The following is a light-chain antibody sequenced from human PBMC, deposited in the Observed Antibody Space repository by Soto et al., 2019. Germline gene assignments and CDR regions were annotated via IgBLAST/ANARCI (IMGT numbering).Light chain of an antibody. Sequence: QSVLTQPPSASGTPGPRVTISCSGSSSNIGSNPVNWYQLLPGAAPKLLIDHGNQRPAGVPDRFSGSKSGTSASLAIGGLQSEDEADYFWAAWDDTLNGVVFGGGTQLTVL. CDR3: AAWDDTLNGVV. CDR1: SSNIGSNP. J-gene: IGLJ2*01. V-gene: IGLV1-44*01. CDR2: HGN.